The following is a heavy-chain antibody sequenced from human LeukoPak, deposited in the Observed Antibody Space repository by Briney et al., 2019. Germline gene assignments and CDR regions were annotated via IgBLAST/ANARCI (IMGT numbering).Heavy chain of an antibody. V-gene: IGHV4-59*01. D-gene: IGHD1-14*01. CDR3: ARAPPGIGYYFDN. CDR2: ISYSGST. J-gene: IGHJ4*02. Sequence: PSETLSLTCTVSGGSISNYYWSWIRQPPGKELEWIGDISYSGSTTYKPSLISRVTISVDTSKNQFSLKLNSVTAADTAVYYCARAPPGIGYYFDNWGQGTLVIVSS. CDR1: GGSISNYY.